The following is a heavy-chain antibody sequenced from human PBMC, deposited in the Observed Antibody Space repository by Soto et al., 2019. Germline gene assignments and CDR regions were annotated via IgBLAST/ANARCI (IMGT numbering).Heavy chain of an antibody. CDR2: ISGSGVST. CDR3: AKDENYCSSTSFYGMDV. J-gene: IGHJ6*04. CDR1: GFTFSSYA. Sequence: GGALRLSCAASGFTFSSYAMSWVREAPGKGLEWVSAISGSGVSTYYADSVKGRFTISRDNSKNTLYLQMNSLRAEDTAVYYCAKDENYCSSTSFYGMDVCGDVTTLTVYS. D-gene: IGHD2-2*01. V-gene: IGHV3-23*01.